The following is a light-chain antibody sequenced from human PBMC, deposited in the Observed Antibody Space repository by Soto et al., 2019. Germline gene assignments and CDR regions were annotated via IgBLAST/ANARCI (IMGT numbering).Light chain of an antibody. J-gene: IGKJ2*01. CDR1: QSINRD. Sequence: DIQMTQSPSSLSASVGDRVTITCRVSQSINRDLNWYQQKAGKAPKLVIYGASSLESGVPSRFSGRGSGTDFTLTITSLQPEDFATYYCQQSYSPVRNIFGQGTKLEI. CDR3: QQSYSPVRNI. CDR2: GAS. V-gene: IGKV1-39*01.